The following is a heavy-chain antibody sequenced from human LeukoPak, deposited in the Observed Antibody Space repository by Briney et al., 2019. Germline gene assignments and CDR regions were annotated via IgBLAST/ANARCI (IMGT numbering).Heavy chain of an antibody. CDR3: ARDTGSYYYDSSGYYYGYFDY. V-gene: IGHV1-18*01. Sequence: ASVKVSCKASGYTFTSYGISWVRQAPGQGLEWMGWISAYNGNTNYAQKLQGRVTMTTDTSTSTAYMELRSLRSDDTAVYYCARDTGSYYYDSSGYYYGYFDYWGQGTLVTVSS. D-gene: IGHD3-22*01. J-gene: IGHJ4*02. CDR2: ISAYNGNT. CDR1: GYTFTSYG.